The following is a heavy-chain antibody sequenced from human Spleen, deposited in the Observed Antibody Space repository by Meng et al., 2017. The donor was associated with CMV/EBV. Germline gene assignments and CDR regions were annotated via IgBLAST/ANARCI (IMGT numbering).Heavy chain of an antibody. CDR2: IDQYGDTM. J-gene: IGHJ4*02. Sequence: GESLKISCAASGFTFDDYGMSWVRQAPGKGLVWVSRIDQYGDTMNYADSVKGRFTISRDNAKNTLYLQMSSLRAEDTAVYYCARAVQISGDIYLDSWGQGTLVTVSS. V-gene: IGHV3-20*04. CDR1: GFTFDDYG. CDR3: ARAVQISGDIYLDS. D-gene: IGHD3-10*01.